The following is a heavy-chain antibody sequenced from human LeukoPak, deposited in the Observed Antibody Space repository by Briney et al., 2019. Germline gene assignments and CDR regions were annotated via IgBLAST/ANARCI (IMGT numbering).Heavy chain of an antibody. CDR1: GYTFTSYG. J-gene: IGHJ6*02. Sequence: ASVKVSCKVSGYTFTSYGISWVRQAPGQGLEWMGWISAYNGNTNYAQKLQGRVTMTTDTSTSTAYMELRSLRSDDTAVYYCATDIVVVPAASEPNYYYYGMDVWGQGTTVTVSS. CDR3: ATDIVVVPAASEPNYYYYGMDV. D-gene: IGHD2-2*01. CDR2: ISAYNGNT. V-gene: IGHV1-18*01.